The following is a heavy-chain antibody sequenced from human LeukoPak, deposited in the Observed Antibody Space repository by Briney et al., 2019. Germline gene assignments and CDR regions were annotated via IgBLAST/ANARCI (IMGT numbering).Heavy chain of an antibody. CDR3: ARGLYYDFWSGYCTRGWFDP. J-gene: IGHJ5*02. V-gene: IGHV1-69*05. CDR1: GGTFSSYA. CDR2: IIPIFGTA. D-gene: IGHD3-3*01. Sequence: ASVKVSCKASGGTFSSYAISWVRQAPGQGLEWMGRIIPIFGTANYAQKFQGRVTITTDESTSTAYMELSSLRSDDTAVYYCARGLYYDFWSGYCTRGWFDPWGQGTLVTVSS.